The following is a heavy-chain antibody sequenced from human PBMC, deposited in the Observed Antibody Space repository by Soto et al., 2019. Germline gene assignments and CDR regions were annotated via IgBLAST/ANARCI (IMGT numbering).Heavy chain of an antibody. CDR3: AHSVVAGLGYYFDY. Sequence: SGPTLVNPTQTLTLTCTFSGFSLSSTRVAVGWIRQPPGKALEWLALIYWDDDKRYSPFLKSRLTITKVTSKNQVVLTMTNMDPVDTATYYCAHSVVAGLGYYFDYWGQGTLVTVSS. D-gene: IGHD6-19*01. J-gene: IGHJ4*02. CDR2: IYWDDDK. CDR1: GFSLSSTRVA. V-gene: IGHV2-5*02.